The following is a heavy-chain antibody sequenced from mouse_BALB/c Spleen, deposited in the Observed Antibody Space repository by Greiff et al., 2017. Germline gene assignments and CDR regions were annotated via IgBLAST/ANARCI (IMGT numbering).Heavy chain of an antibody. CDR2: IDPANGNT. Sequence: EVQLQQSGAELVKPGASVKLSCTASGFNIKDTYMHWVKQRPEQGLEWIGRIDPANGNTKYDPKFQGKATITADTSSNTAYLQLSSLTSEDTAVYYCAIYDGYYHYAMDYWGQGTTLTVSS. D-gene: IGHD2-3*01. CDR1: GFNIKDTY. V-gene: IGHV14-3*02. CDR3: AIYDGYYHYAMDY. J-gene: IGHJ2*01.